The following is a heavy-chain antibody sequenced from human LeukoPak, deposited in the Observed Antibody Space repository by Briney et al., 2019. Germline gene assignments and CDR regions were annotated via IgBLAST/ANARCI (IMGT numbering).Heavy chain of an antibody. J-gene: IGHJ4*02. V-gene: IGHV3-48*04. CDR3: ARAPRYYYDSSGYYPVGDY. CDR2: ISSSSSTI. CDR1: GFTFSSYS. D-gene: IGHD3-22*01. Sequence: PGGSLRLSCAASGFTFSSYSMNWVRQAPGKGLEWVSYISSSSSTIYYADSVKGRFTISRDNAKNSLYLQMNSLRAEDTAVYYCARAPRYYYDSSGYYPVGDYWGQGTLVTVSS.